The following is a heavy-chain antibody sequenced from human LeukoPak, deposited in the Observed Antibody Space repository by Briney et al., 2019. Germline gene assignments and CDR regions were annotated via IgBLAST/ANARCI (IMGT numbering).Heavy chain of an antibody. D-gene: IGHD2-2*01. V-gene: IGHV4-61*01. Sequence: SENLSLNGTVSGGSVSSGSYYWSWIRQPPGKGLEWIGYIYDSGSTNYNPSLKSRVTISVDTSKNQFSLKLSSVTAADTAVYYCARGYCGSASCYGVFDYWGQGTLVTVSS. CDR1: GGSVSSGSYY. J-gene: IGHJ4*02. CDR3: ARGYCGSASCYGVFDY. CDR2: IYDSGST.